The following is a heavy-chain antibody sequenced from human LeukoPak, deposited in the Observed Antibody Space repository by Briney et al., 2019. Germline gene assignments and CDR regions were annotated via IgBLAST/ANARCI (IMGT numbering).Heavy chain of an antibody. CDR1: GFTVSSNY. D-gene: IGHD2-8*01. Sequence: GGSLRLSCAASGFTVSSNYMSWVRQAPGKGLEWVSVIYSGGSTYYADSVKGRFTISRDNSKNTLYLQMNSLRAEDTAVYYCVLSRYYYYMDVWGKGTTVTVSS. CDR3: VLSRYYYYMDV. J-gene: IGHJ6*03. V-gene: IGHV3-66*02. CDR2: IYSGGST.